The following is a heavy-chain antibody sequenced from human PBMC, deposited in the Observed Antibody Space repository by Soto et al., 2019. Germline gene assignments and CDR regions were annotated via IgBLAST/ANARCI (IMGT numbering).Heavy chain of an antibody. CDR1: GYTFTSYG. Sequence: ASVKVSCKASGYTFTSYGISWVRQAPGQGLEWMGWISAYNGNTNYAQKLQGRVTMTTDTSTSTAYMELRSLRSDDTAVYYCARAKITIFGVVITGYYYGMDVWGQGTTVTVSS. CDR3: ARAKITIFGVVITGYYYGMDV. D-gene: IGHD3-3*01. J-gene: IGHJ6*02. CDR2: ISAYNGNT. V-gene: IGHV1-18*01.